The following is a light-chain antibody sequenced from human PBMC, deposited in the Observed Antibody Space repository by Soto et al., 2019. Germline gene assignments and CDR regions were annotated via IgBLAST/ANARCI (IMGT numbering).Light chain of an antibody. J-gene: IGKJ4*01. CDR3: QQGYSTPLT. Sequence: DIQMTQSPSSLSASVGGRGTITCRASQSISRYLNWYQQKPGRAPKLLISTTSSLQSGVPSRFSGSGSGTDFTLTISSLQPEDFATYYCQQGYSTPLTFGGGAKVEI. V-gene: IGKV1-39*01. CDR1: QSISRY. CDR2: TTS.